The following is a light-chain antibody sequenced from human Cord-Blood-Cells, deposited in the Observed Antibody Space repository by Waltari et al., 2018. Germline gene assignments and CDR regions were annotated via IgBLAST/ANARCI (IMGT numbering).Light chain of an antibody. Sequence: QSALTQPAPVSGSPGQSITISCTGTSSYDGCYNYVSWYQQHPGKAPKFMIYDVNNRPSGVSNRFSGSKSGNTASLTISGLQAEDEADYYCSSYTSSSTLVFCGGTKLTVL. J-gene: IGLJ3*02. CDR1: SSYDGCYNY. CDR3: SSYTSSSTLV. CDR2: DVN. V-gene: IGLV2-14*01.